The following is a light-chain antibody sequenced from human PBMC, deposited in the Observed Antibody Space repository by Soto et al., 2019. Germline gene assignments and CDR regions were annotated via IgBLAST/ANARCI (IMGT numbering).Light chain of an antibody. Sequence: QSVLTQPPSASGTPGQVVTISCSGSSSNIGSNTVNWYQHLPGTAPKLLIYTDSLRPSGVPGRFTAFKSGTSASLAKSGLQSEDEADYYCVAWDDSLNGPLFGGGTKLTVL. V-gene: IGLV1-44*01. J-gene: IGLJ2*01. CDR2: TDS. CDR3: VAWDDSLNGPL. CDR1: SSNIGSNT.